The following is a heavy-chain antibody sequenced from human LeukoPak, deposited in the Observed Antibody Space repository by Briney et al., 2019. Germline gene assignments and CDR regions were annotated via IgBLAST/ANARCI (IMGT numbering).Heavy chain of an antibody. CDR2: IIPIFGTA. Sequence: SVKVSCKASGGTFNSYAISWVRQAPGQGLEWMGGIIPIFGTANYAQRFQGKVTITTDESMSTAYMELSGLRSEDTAVYYCATEINSGSSLDYWGQGTLVTVSS. CDR3: ATEINSGSSLDY. D-gene: IGHD1-26*01. J-gene: IGHJ4*02. V-gene: IGHV1-69*05. CDR1: GGTFNSYA.